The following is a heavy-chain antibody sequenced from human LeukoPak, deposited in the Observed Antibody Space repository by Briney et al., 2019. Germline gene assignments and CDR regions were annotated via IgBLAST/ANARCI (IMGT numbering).Heavy chain of an antibody. CDR3: AKDWTKDTAMALDAFDI. CDR2: ISGSGGST. D-gene: IGHD5-18*01. V-gene: IGHV3-23*01. CDR1: GFTFSSYA. Sequence: GGSLRLSCAASGFTFSSYAMSWVRQAPGKGLEWVSAISGSGGSTYYADSVKGRFTISRDNSKNTLYLRMNSLRAEDTAVYYCAKDWTKDTAMALDAFDIWCQGTMVTVSS. J-gene: IGHJ3*02.